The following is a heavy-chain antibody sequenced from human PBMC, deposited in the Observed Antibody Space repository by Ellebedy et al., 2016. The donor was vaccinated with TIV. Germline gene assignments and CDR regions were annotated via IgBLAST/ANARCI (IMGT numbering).Heavy chain of an antibody. CDR3: ARGGLLWFGELLLNAFDI. CDR1: GYTFTGYY. CDR2: INPNSGGT. Sequence: AASVKVSCKASGYTFTGYYMHWVRQAPGQGLEWMGWINPNSGGTNYAQKFQGWVTMTRDTSISTAYMELSRLRSDDTAVYYCARGGLLWFGELLLNAFDIWGQGTMVTVSS. D-gene: IGHD3-10*01. V-gene: IGHV1-2*04. J-gene: IGHJ3*02.